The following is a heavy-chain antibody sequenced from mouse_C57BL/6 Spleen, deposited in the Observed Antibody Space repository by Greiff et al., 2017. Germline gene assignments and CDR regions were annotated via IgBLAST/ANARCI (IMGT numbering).Heavy chain of an antibody. V-gene: IGHV1-22*01. Sequence: EVQLQQSGPELVKPGASVKMSCKASGYTFTDYNMHWVKQSHGKSLEWIGYINPNNGGTSYNQKFKGKATLTVNKSSSTAYMELRSLTSEDSAVYYCARGGAQAHYYAMDYGGQGTSVTVSA. J-gene: IGHJ4*01. D-gene: IGHD3-2*02. CDR3: ARGGAQAHYYAMDY. CDR1: GYTFTDYN. CDR2: INPNNGGT.